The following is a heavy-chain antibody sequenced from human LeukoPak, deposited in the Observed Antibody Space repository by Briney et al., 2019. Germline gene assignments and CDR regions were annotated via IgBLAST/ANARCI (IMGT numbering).Heavy chain of an antibody. J-gene: IGHJ4*02. CDR3: AKDPLVSSQEYFDY. D-gene: IGHD2-2*01. Sequence: GGSLRLSCAASGFTFTSYAMSWVRQAPGKGLEWVSAISGSGGSTYYAESVKGRFTISRDNSKNTLYLHMNSLRAEDTAVYYCAKDPLVSSQEYFDYWGQGTLVTVSS. CDR2: ISGSGGST. CDR1: GFTFTSYA. V-gene: IGHV3-23*01.